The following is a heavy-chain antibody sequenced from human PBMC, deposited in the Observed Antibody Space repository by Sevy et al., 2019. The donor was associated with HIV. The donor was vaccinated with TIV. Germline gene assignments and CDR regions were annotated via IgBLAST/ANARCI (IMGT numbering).Heavy chain of an antibody. CDR2: IYYSGST. J-gene: IGHJ5*02. CDR1: GGSVSSGSYY. CDR3: ASTYMTTGFDP. Sequence: SENLSLTCTVSGGSVSSGSYYWSWIRQSPGKGLEWIGYIYYSGSTNYNPSLKSRVTISVDTSKNQFSLKLSSVTAADTAVYYCASTYMTTGFDPWGQGTLVTVSS. D-gene: IGHD4-4*01. V-gene: IGHV4-61*01.